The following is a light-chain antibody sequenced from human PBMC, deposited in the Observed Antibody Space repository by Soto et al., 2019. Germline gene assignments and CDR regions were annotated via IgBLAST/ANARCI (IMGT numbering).Light chain of an antibody. V-gene: IGLV2-14*01. Sequence: QYALTQPASVSGSPGQSITISCTGTSSDVGGYNFVSWYQHHPGKAPKLLIYEVSNRPSGISNRFSGSKSGNTASLTISGLQAEDEADYYCSSYTGSSTPRVFGGGTKLTVL. CDR1: SSDVGGYNF. CDR2: EVS. CDR3: SSYTGSSTPRV. J-gene: IGLJ3*02.